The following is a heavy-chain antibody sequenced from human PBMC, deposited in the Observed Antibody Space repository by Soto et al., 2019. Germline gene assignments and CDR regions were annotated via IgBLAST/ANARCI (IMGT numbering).Heavy chain of an antibody. CDR2: IIPISGTT. CDR1: GGTFNNYA. CDR3: ARWGGLSCSSTVCFKKPFGY. V-gene: IGHV1-69*06. D-gene: IGHD2-2*01. J-gene: IGHJ4*02. Sequence: QVQMVQSGAEVKRPESSMKVSCKPSGGTFNNYAINWVRQAPGQGLEWMGAIIPISGTTKYAQKFQGRVTITADKPPSTVYMEVSILRAEDTAVYYCARWGGLSCSSTVCFKKPFGYGGQGTLVTVSS.